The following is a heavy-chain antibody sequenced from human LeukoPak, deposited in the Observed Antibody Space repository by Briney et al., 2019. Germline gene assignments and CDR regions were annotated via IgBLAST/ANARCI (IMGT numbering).Heavy chain of an antibody. D-gene: IGHD6-6*01. J-gene: IGHJ4*02. CDR1: GFXVSSNY. CDR3: AKDIKQLVGFDY. Sequence: GSLRLSCAASGFXVSSNYMSWVRQAPGKGLEWVSAISGSGGSTYYADSVKGRFTISRDNSKNTLYLQMNSLRAEDTAVYYCAKDIKQLVGFDYWGQGTLVTVSS. V-gene: IGHV3-23*01. CDR2: ISGSGGST.